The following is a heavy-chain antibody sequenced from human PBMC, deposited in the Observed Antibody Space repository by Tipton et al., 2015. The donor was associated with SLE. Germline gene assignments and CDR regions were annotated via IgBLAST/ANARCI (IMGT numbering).Heavy chain of an antibody. D-gene: IGHD1-26*01. Sequence: TLSLTCTVFGDSISSSGYQWGWIRQPPGKGLEWIGRISYSENTYYNPSPRSRATLLLDMSKNQFSLKVSSVTAADTAVYYCARHRSGSSWLDPWGQGTLVTVAS. CDR2: ISYSENT. CDR1: GDSISSSGYQ. J-gene: IGHJ5*02. CDR3: ARHRSGSSWLDP. V-gene: IGHV4-39*07.